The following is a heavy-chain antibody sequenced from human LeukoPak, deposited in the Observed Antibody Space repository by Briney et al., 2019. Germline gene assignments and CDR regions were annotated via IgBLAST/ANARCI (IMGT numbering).Heavy chain of an antibody. CDR1: GFTFSTYS. V-gene: IGHV3-21*01. D-gene: IGHD5-18*01. CDR2: ISSSSSYI. Sequence: PGGSLRLSCTASGFTFSTYSMNWVRQAPGKGLEWVSSISSSSSYIYYADSVKGRFTISRDNAKNSLYLQMNSLRAEDTAVYYCARVFTHSSGYSYGPNFDYWGQGTLVTVSS. CDR3: ARVFTHSSGYSYGPNFDY. J-gene: IGHJ4*02.